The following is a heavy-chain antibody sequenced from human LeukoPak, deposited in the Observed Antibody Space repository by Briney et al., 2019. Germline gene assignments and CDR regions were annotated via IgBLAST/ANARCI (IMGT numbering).Heavy chain of an antibody. J-gene: IGHJ4*02. D-gene: IGHD3-10*02. V-gene: IGHV4-59*01. CDR3: AALSLFPRADY. CDR2: IYYSGST. Sequence: PSETLSLTCTVSGGSISSYYWSWIRQPPGKGLEWIGYIYYSGSTNYNPSLKSRVTISVDTSKNQFSLKLSSVTAADTAVYYCAALSLFPRADYWGQGTLVTVSS. CDR1: GGSISSYY.